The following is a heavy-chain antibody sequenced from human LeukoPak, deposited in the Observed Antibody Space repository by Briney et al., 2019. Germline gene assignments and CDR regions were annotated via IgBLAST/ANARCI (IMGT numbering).Heavy chain of an antibody. CDR3: ARLRGGDYNDVFDL. V-gene: IGHV4-39*01. D-gene: IGHD4-17*01. Sequence: SETLSLTCTVSGGSISSSSYYWGWIRQPPGKGLEWIGSIYYSGSTYYNPSLKSRVTISVDTSKNQFSLRLTSVTVADTAVYYCARLRGGDYNDVFDLWGQGTLVTVSS. CDR1: GGSISSSSYY. CDR2: IYYSGST. J-gene: IGHJ3*01.